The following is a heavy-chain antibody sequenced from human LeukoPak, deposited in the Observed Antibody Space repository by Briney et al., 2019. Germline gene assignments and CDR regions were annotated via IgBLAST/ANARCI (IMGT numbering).Heavy chain of an antibody. V-gene: IGHV1-69*13. Sequence: GASVKLSCKASGGTFSSYAISWVRQAPGQGLEWMGGIIPIFGTANYAQKFQGRVTITADESTSTAYMELSSLRSEDTAVYYCARNEDYYYYYMDVWGKGTTVTISS. CDR2: IIPIFGTA. CDR1: GGTFSSYA. CDR3: ARNEDYYYYYMDV. J-gene: IGHJ6*03.